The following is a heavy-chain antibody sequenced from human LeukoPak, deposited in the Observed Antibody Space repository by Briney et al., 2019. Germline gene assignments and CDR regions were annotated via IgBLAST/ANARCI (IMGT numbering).Heavy chain of an antibody. CDR2: ITSSSNYI. Sequence: GGSLRLSCAASGFIFSSYSMNWVRQAPGKGLEWVSSITSSSNYINYADSVKGRFTISRDNSKNTLYLQMNSLRAEDTAVYYCAKDRPITGFDYWGQGTLVTVSS. CDR1: GFIFSSYS. CDR3: AKDRPITGFDY. J-gene: IGHJ4*02. V-gene: IGHV3-21*01.